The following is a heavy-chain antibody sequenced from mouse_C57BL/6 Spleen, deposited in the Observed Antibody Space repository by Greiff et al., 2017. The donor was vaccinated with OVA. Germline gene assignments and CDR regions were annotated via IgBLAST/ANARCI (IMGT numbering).Heavy chain of an antibody. Sequence: QVQLQQPGAELVKPGASVKLSCKASGYTFTSYWMQWVKQRPGQGLEWIGEIDPSDSYTNYNQKFKGKATLTVDTSSSTADMQLSSLTSEDSAVYYCARSPYGSPSGFAYWGQGTLVTVSA. CDR3: ARSPYGSPSGFAY. CDR1: GYTFTSYW. V-gene: IGHV1-50*01. CDR2: IDPSDSYT. D-gene: IGHD1-1*01. J-gene: IGHJ3*01.